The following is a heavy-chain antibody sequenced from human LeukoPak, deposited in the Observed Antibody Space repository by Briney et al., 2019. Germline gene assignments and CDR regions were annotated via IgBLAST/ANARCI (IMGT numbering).Heavy chain of an antibody. D-gene: IGHD3-3*01. CDR3: AREVTIFGVVQTN. CDR2: IYHSGST. V-gene: IGHV4-30-2*01. Sequence: SETLSLTCTVSGGSISSGGYYWSWIRQPPGKGLEWIGYIYHSGSTYYNPSLKSRVTISVDRSKNQFSLKLSSVTAADTAVYYCAREVTIFGVVQTNWGQGTLVTVSS. CDR1: GGSISSGGYY. J-gene: IGHJ4*02.